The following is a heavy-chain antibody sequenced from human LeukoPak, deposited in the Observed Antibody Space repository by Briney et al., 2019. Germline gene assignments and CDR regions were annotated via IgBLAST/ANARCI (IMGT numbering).Heavy chain of an antibody. CDR1: GYSFTSYW. D-gene: IGHD6-19*01. CDR3: ARHAWYSSGWYYFDY. V-gene: IGHV5-51*01. CDR2: IYPGDSDT. Sequence: GESLKISCKGSGYSFTSYWIGWVRQMPGKGLEWMGIIYPGDSDTRYSPSFQGQVTISADKSISTAYLQWSSLKASDTAMYYCARHAWYSSGWYYFDYWGQGTLVTVSS. J-gene: IGHJ4*02.